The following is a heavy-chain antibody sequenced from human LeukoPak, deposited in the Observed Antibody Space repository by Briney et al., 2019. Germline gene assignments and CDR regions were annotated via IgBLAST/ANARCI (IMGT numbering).Heavy chain of an antibody. D-gene: IGHD3-10*01. CDR1: GYTFTGYY. V-gene: IGHV1-2*02. Sequence: GASVKVSCKASGYTFTGYYMHWVRQAPGQGLEWMGWINPNSGGTNYAQKLQGRVTMTTDTSTSTAYMELRSLRSDDTAVYYCARDRAALLTRRTVAFDIWGQGTMVTVSS. J-gene: IGHJ3*02. CDR3: ARDRAALLTRRTVAFDI. CDR2: INPNSGGT.